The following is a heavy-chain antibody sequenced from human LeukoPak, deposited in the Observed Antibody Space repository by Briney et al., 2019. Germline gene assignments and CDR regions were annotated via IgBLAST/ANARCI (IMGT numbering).Heavy chain of an antibody. CDR1: GFTFDDYA. D-gene: IGHD6-13*01. Sequence: PGGSLRLSCAASGFTFDDYAMHWVRQAPGKGLEWVSGISWNSGSIGYADSVKGRFTISRDNAKNSLYLQMNSLRAEDTAVYYCARDSPQSSSWLVDAFDIWGQGTMVTVSS. CDR2: ISWNSGSI. J-gene: IGHJ3*02. V-gene: IGHV3-9*01. CDR3: ARDSPQSSSWLVDAFDI.